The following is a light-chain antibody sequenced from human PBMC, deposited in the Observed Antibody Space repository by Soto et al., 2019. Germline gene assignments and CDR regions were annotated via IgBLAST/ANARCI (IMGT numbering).Light chain of an antibody. CDR2: EVS. CDR3: CAYAGSSTPYV. CDR1: SSDVGGYNL. V-gene: IGLV2-23*02. Sequence: SVLTQPASVSGSPGQWITISCTGTSSDVGGYNLVSWYQQHPGKAPKLMIYEVSKRPSGVSNRFSGSKSGNTASLTISGLQAEDEADYYCCAYAGSSTPYVFGTGTKVTVL. J-gene: IGLJ1*01.